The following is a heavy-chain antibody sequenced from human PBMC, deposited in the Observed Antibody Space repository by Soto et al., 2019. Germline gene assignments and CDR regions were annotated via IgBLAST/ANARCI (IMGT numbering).Heavy chain of an antibody. CDR2: IQYSGDT. D-gene: IGHD3-22*01. Sequence: QVLLQEPGPGLVKPSETLSLTCIVSGGSVGSGAYYWSGIRQPPGNALEWIGYIQYSGDTNYNSSLKSRVTISVDMSRNRFSLKLTSVTAADTAFYYCARHDYSDRAFDLWGQGTMVTVSS. CDR3: ARHDYSDRAFDL. J-gene: IGHJ3*01. CDR1: GGSVGSGAYY. V-gene: IGHV4-61*08.